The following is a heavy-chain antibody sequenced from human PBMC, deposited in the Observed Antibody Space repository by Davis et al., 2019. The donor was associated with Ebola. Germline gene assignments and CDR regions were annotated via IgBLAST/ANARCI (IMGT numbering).Heavy chain of an antibody. CDR1: GFTFSTYS. CDR3: ARTTAMDV. V-gene: IGHV3-21*01. D-gene: IGHD1-1*01. CDR2: ISSDSDYI. Sequence: GESLKISCAASGFTFSTYSMSWVRQAPGKGLEWVASISSDSDYIYYADSAKGRFTISRDNAKNSLYLQMNSLRAEDTAVYYCARTTAMDVWGKGTTVTVSS. J-gene: IGHJ6*04.